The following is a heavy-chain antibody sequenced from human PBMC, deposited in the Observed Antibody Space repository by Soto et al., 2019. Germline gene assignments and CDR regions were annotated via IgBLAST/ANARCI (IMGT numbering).Heavy chain of an antibody. CDR3: ARMATYGTLNWFDP. V-gene: IGHV1-8*01. D-gene: IGHD1-1*01. CDR2: MNPTSANT. CDR1: GYAFGDYD. Sequence: QVQLVQSGAEVQRPGASVKVSCRASGYAFGDYDISWVRQAPGQGLEWMGWMNPTSANTGYAQKFQGRVSKTRDMSISTAYMELSRLRPEDRAIYYCARMATYGTLNWFDPWGQGALVTVSS. J-gene: IGHJ5*02.